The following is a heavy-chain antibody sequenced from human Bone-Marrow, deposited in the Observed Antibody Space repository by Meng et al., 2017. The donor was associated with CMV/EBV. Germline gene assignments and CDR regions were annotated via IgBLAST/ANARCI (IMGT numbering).Heavy chain of an antibody. V-gene: IGHV4-39*07. CDR3: ARVRDIVVVPAASRKGWFDP. CDR2: IYYSGST. J-gene: IGHJ5*02. D-gene: IGHD2-2*01. CDR1: SSYY. Sequence: SSYYWGLIRQPPGKGLEWIGSIYYSGSTYYNPSLKSRVTISVDTSKNQFSLKLSSVTAADTAVYYCARVRDIVVVPAASRKGWFDPWGQGTLVTVSS.